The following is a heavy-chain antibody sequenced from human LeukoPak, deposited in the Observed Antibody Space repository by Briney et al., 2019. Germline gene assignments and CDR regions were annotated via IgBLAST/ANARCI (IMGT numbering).Heavy chain of an antibody. CDR2: ISAYNGNT. J-gene: IGHJ4*02. CDR1: GGTFSSYA. D-gene: IGHD2-2*01. V-gene: IGHV1-18*01. Sequence: ASVKVSCKASGGTFSSYAISWVRQAPGQGLEWMGWISAYNGNTNYAQKLQGRVTMTTDTSTSTAYMELRSLRSDDTAVYYCARLYCSSTSCYGSPGGYWGQGTLVTVSS. CDR3: ARLYCSSTSCYGSPGGY.